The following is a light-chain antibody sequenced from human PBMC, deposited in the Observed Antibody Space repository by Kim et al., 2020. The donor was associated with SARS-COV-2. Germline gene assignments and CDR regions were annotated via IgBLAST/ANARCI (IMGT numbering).Light chain of an antibody. CDR3: SSYTSSSTLEGV. CDR1: SSDVGGYNY. Sequence: SITISCTGTSSDVGGYNYVSWYQQHPGKAPKLMIYGVSNRPSGVSNRFSGSKSGNTASLTISGLQAEDEADYYCSSYTSSSTLEGVFGGGTQLTVL. J-gene: IGLJ2*01. V-gene: IGLV2-14*03. CDR2: GVS.